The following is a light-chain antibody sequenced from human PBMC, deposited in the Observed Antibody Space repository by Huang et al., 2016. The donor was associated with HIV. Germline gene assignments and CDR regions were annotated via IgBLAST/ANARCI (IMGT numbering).Light chain of an antibody. CDR2: AAS. CDR3: QQSYSTPYT. CDR1: QSISSY. J-gene: IGKJ2*01. V-gene: IGKV1-39*01. Sequence: DIQMTQSPSSLSASVGDRVTITCRASQSISSYLNWYQQKPGRAPKLLRFAASNLQSGVPSRFSGSESGTEFTLTISSLQPEDFATYLCQQSYSTPYTFGQGTKL.